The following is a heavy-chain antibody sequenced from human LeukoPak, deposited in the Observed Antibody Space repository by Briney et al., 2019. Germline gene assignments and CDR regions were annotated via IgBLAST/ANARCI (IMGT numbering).Heavy chain of an antibody. Sequence: SVKVSCKASGGTFSSYAINWVRQAPGQGLEWMGRIIPMFDIANYAQKLKGRVTITADKSTSAVYMDLSSLRSEDTAVYYCAAAKDPIVVVPAATHGVFHYWGQGTLVTVSS. D-gene: IGHD2-2*01. J-gene: IGHJ4*02. CDR3: AAAKDPIVVVPAATHGVFHY. V-gene: IGHV1-69*04. CDR1: GGTFSSYA. CDR2: IIPMFDIA.